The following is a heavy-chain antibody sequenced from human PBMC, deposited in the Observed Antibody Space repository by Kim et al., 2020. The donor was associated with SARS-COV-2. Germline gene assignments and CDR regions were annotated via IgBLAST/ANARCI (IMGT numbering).Heavy chain of an antibody. V-gene: IGHV3-30*04. CDR2: ASNGGTKM. Sequence: GGSLRLSCAASGFTFSNFAMCWGRPAPGKGLECVSLASNGGTKMDYADSVRVRFTISRDTTAVTLYLHLNGLRPEDKAVYYCARDRGGVSGVLADTRYFDSWGQGPLFTVSS. D-gene: IGHD3-16*01. CDR1: GFTFSNFA. J-gene: IGHJ4*02. CDR3: ARDRGGVSGVLADTRYFDS.